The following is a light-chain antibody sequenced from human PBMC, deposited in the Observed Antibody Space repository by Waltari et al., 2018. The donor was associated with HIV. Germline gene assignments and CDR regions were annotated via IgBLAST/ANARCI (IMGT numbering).Light chain of an antibody. Sequence: DIQMTQSPSTLSASVGDRVTIICRASQSITNWLAWFQQKPGKAPKLLIYKESTLQSGVPSRFSGSGSGTEFTLTINSLQPDDFATYFCQQYNSYSWTFGQGTKVEVK. V-gene: IGKV1-5*03. CDR2: KES. J-gene: IGKJ1*01. CDR1: QSITNW. CDR3: QQYNSYSWT.